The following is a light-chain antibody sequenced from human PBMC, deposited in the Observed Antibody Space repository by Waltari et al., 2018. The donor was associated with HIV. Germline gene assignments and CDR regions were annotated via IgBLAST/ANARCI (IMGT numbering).Light chain of an antibody. V-gene: IGLV1-47*01. J-gene: IGLJ3*02. CDR3: AAWDASLSAWV. CDR1: SSNIGRNY. Sequence: QSVLTQPPSASGTPGQRVTISCSGSSSNIGRNYFYWYQQLPGTAPKLLIYTNNQRPSGVPDRFSGSKSGTSASLAISGLRSDDEADYYCAAWDASLSAWVFGGGTKLTVL. CDR2: TNN.